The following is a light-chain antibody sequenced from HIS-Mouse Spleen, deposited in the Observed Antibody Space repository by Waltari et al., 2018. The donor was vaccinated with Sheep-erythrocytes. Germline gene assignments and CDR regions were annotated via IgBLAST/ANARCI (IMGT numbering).Light chain of an antibody. V-gene: IGKV1-39*01. J-gene: IGKJ3*01. Sequence: DIQITQSPSSLSASVGDRVTITCRASQSISSYLIWYQQKPGKAPKLLIYAASSLQSGGPSRFIGSGSVTDFTLNISSLQPEEFATYYWQQSYSTPQFTFGPGTKVDIK. CDR1: QSISSY. CDR3: QQSYSTPQFT. CDR2: AAS.